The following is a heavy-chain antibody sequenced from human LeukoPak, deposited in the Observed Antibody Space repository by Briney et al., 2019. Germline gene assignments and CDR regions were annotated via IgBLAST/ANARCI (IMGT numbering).Heavy chain of an antibody. CDR1: GFTFSNYE. CDR2: ISSSGGTI. D-gene: IGHD3-22*01. Sequence: PGGSLRLSCAASGFTFSNYEMNWVRQAPGKGLEWVSYISSSGGTIYYADFVKGRFSVSRDNAKNSLFLQMNSLRAEDTAVYYCAKMGSPVVVISYFDYWGQGTLVTVSS. CDR3: AKMGSPVVVISYFDY. V-gene: IGHV3-48*03. J-gene: IGHJ4*02.